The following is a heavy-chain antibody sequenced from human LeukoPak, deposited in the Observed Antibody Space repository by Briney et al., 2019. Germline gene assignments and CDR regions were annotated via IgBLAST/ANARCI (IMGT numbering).Heavy chain of an antibody. Sequence: ASVKVSCKASGYTFTNYGITWVRQAPGQGLEWMGWISPYNGNTNYAQKFQERVTITRDMSTSTVYMELSSLRSEDTAMYYCAASRYYDSSGYYSPLILDSWGQGTLVTVSS. CDR3: AASRYYDSSGYYSPLILDS. J-gene: IGHJ4*02. V-gene: IGHV1-18*01. D-gene: IGHD3-22*01. CDR1: GYTFTNYG. CDR2: ISPYNGNT.